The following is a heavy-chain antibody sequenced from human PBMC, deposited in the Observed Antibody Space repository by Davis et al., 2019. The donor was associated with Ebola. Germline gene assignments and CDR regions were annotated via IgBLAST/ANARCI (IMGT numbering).Heavy chain of an antibody. Sequence: GESLKISCQASGYYFANYWIAWVRQAPGKGLEWMGIIYPGDSDTRYSPSFHGQVTISADKSIRTAYLHWSSLKASDTAMYYCARSMIPQQGDAFDIWGQGTVVTVSS. J-gene: IGHJ3*02. V-gene: IGHV5-51*01. D-gene: IGHD3-22*01. CDR2: IYPGDSDT. CDR3: ARSMIPQQGDAFDI. CDR1: GYYFANYW.